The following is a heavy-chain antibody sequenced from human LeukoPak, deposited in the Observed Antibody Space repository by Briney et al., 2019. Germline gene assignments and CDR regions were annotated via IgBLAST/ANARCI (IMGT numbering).Heavy chain of an antibody. J-gene: IGHJ4*02. V-gene: IGHV3-23*01. D-gene: IGHD3-10*01. Sequence: PGGSLRLSCAASGFTFSSYAMSWVRQAPGKGLEWVSAISGSGGSTYYADSVKGRFTISRDNSKNTLYLQMNSLRAEDTAVYYCAKDINLKVGYKTLFDYWGQGTLVTVSS. CDR1: GFTFSSYA. CDR2: ISGSGGST. CDR3: AKDINLKVGYKTLFDY.